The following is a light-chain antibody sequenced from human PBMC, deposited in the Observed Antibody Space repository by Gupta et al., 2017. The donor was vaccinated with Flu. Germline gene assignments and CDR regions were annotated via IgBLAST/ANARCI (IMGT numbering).Light chain of an antibody. CDR3: QSADRSGTDWV. J-gene: IGLJ3*02. Sequence: YELTQPPSLSVSPGQTARITCSGEPLPEEYVYWYQQKPGQAPVLVIYKDRDRPPGIPDRFSGSNSGTTVTLTISGVQAEDEAEYYCQSADRSGTDWVFGGGIKLTVL. CDR1: PLPEEY. V-gene: IGLV3-25*02. CDR2: KDR.